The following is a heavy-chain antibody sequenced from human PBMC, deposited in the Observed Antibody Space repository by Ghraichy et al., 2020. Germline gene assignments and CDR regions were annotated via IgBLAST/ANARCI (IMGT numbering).Heavy chain of an antibody. CDR2: ILYDGSNK. CDR1: GFTFGTYA. CDR3: TRGRRWNERGYYFDY. Sequence: GGSLRLSCAASGFTFGTYAMHWVRQAPGKGLEWVAVILYDGSNKNYAEPLKGRFTISRDNSKKTLYLEMNSVRAEDTAVYYCTRGRRWNERGYYFDYWGQGILVTVSS. D-gene: IGHD1-1*01. J-gene: IGHJ4*02. V-gene: IGHV3-30-3*01.